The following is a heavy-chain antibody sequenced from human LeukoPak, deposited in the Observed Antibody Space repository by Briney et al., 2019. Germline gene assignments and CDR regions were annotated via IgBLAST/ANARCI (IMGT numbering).Heavy chain of an antibody. J-gene: IGHJ4*02. CDR1: GGTFSSYA. CDR3: KREQMAPIVGIDY. CDR2: IIPIFGTA. V-gene: IGHV1-69*05. D-gene: IGHD5-24*01. Sequence: GSSVKVSCKAAGGTFSSYAISWVRQAPGQGREWMGRIIPIFGTANYAQKFQGRVTITTDESTSTAYMELSSLRSEDPAVYYCKREQMAPIVGIDYSGQGTLVTVSS.